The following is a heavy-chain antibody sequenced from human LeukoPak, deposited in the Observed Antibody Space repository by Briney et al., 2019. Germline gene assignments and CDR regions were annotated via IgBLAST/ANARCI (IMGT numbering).Heavy chain of an antibody. J-gene: IGHJ4*02. D-gene: IGHD6-19*01. CDR3: ARDLRSSGWYYFDY. V-gene: IGHV1-18*01. CDR1: GYTFTNYG. CDR2: IRTYNGNT. Sequence: ASVKVSCKASGYTFTNYGISWVRQAPGQGLEWMGWIRTYNGNTNYAQKLQGRVTMTTDTSTSTAYMELWSLRSDDTPVYYCARDLRSSGWYYFDYWGQGTLVTVSS.